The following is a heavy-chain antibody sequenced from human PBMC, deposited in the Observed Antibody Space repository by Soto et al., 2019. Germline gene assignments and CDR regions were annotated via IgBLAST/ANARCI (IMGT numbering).Heavy chain of an antibody. Sequence: SETLSLTCTVSSGSMSGYYWNWIRQPPGKGLEWIGYIYYSGSTNYNPSLKSRVTISVDTSKNQFSLKLSSVTAADTAVYYCARAGDYDFWSGYSNDAFDIWGQGTMVTVSS. CDR2: IYYSGST. CDR3: ARAGDYDFWSGYSNDAFDI. D-gene: IGHD3-3*01. V-gene: IGHV4-59*01. J-gene: IGHJ3*02. CDR1: SGSMSGYY.